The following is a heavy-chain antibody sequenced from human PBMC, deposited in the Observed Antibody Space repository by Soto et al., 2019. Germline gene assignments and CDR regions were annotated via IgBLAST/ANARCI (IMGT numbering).Heavy chain of an antibody. CDR3: ATPLVTDHGAFDY. D-gene: IGHD2-21*02. CDR2: IYHSGHT. CDR1: GGSISSSNW. Sequence: QVQLQESGPGLVKPSGTLSLTCAVSGGSISSSNWWSWVRQPPGKGLEWIGEIYHSGHTNYNPSLKSHLNISLDKSNNYFSLRLSSVTAADTAVYYCATPLVTDHGAFDYWGHGTLVTVSS. V-gene: IGHV4-4*02. J-gene: IGHJ4*01.